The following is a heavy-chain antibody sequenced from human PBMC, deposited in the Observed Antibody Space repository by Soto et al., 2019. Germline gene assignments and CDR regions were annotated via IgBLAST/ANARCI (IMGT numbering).Heavy chain of an antibody. CDR1: GFTFSDYS. D-gene: IGHD1-26*01. V-gene: IGHV3-21*01. Sequence: GGSLRLSCVASGFTFSDYSMKWVRQAPGKGLEWVSSISSTSTYIFYADSVKGRFTISKDNAKNSLFLQMNSLRPEDTAVYYYARVAVGNTYHFDYWGRGHLVTFSS. CDR3: ARVAVGNTYHFDY. J-gene: IGHJ4*02. CDR2: ISSTSTYI.